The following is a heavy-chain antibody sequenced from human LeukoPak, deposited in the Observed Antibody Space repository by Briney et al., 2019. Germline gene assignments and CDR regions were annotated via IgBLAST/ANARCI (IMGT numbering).Heavy chain of an antibody. Sequence: GGSLRLSCAVSGFTFSSYSMNWVRQAPGKGLEWVSYISSSSSTIYYADSVKGRFTISRDNAKNSLYLQMNSLRAEDTAVYYCARCPDGVFDYWGQGTLVTVSS. D-gene: IGHD4-17*01. CDR1: GFTFSSYS. V-gene: IGHV3-48*01. CDR2: ISSSSSTI. J-gene: IGHJ4*02. CDR3: ARCPDGVFDY.